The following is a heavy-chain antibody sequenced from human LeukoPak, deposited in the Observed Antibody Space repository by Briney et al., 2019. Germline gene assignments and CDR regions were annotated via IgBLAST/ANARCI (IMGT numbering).Heavy chain of an antibody. D-gene: IGHD3-22*01. V-gene: IGHV1-69*05. Sequence: SVKVSCKASGGTFSSYAISWVRQAPGQGLEWMRRIIPIFGTANYAQKFQGRVTITTDESTSTAYMELSSLRSEDTAVYYCARWGPYDSSGYPYWYFDLWGRGTLVTVSS. CDR2: IIPIFGTA. CDR1: GGTFSSYA. CDR3: ARWGPYDSSGYPYWYFDL. J-gene: IGHJ2*01.